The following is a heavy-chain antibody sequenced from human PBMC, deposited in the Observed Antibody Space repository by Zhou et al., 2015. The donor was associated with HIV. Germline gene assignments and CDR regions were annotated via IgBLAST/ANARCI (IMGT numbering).Heavy chain of an antibody. V-gene: IGHV1-69*06. CDR2: IIPVFGTA. CDR1: GGTFGYYA. D-gene: IGHD6-6*01. Sequence: QVQLVQSGTEVKKPGSSVKVSCKASGGTFGYYAISWVRQAPGQGLEWMGGIIPVFGTANYAQKFQGRVSITADRSTSTAYMELRSLRSEDTAVYYCARDRGAARPDWRYFDLWGRGTLVTVSS. J-gene: IGHJ2*01. CDR3: ARDRGAARPDWRYFDL.